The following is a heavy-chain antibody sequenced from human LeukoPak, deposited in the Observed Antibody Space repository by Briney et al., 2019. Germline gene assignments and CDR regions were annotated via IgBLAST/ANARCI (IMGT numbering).Heavy chain of an antibody. J-gene: IGHJ3*02. CDR1: GFTFSSYS. CDR2: ISSSSNYI. CDR3: AKRGGGTMFAFDI. Sequence: GGSLRLSCAASGFTFSSYSMNWVRQAPGKGLEWVSSISSSSNYIYYADSVKGRFTISRDNAKNSLYMQMNSLRAEDTAIYYCAKRGGGTMFAFDIWGQGTMVTVSS. D-gene: IGHD3-10*02. V-gene: IGHV3-21*04.